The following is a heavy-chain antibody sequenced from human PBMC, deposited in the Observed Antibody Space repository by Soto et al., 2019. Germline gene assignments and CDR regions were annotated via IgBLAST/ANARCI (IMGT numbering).Heavy chain of an antibody. Sequence: ASETLSLTCTVSGGSISSGGYYWSWIRQHPGKGLEWIGYIYYSGSTYYNPSLKSRVTISVDTSKNQFSLKLSSVTAADTAVYYCARVQSLGGGYCTNGVCPIDYWGQGTLVTVSS. CDR2: IYYSGST. V-gene: IGHV4-31*03. D-gene: IGHD2-8*01. J-gene: IGHJ4*02. CDR1: GGSISSGGYY. CDR3: ARVQSLGGGYCTNGVCPIDY.